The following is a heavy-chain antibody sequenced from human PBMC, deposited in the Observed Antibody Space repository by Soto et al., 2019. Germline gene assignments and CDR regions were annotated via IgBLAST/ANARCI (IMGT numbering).Heavy chain of an antibody. D-gene: IGHD3-16*01. V-gene: IGHV3-23*01. CDR1: GFTFSSYA. Sequence: VGSLRLSCAASGFTFSSYAMGWVRQAPGKGLEWVSAISGSGGSTYYADSVKGRFTISRDNSKNTLYLQMNSLRAEDTAVYYCSLYLNVKKLDGIYSRAQGTLVPVS. CDR3: SLYLNVKKLDGIYS. CDR2: ISGSGGST. J-gene: IGHJ5*01.